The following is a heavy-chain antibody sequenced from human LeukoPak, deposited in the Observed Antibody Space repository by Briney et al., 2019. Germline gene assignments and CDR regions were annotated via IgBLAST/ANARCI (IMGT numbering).Heavy chain of an antibody. CDR2: ISDSGGRT. J-gene: IGHJ4*02. V-gene: IGHV3-23*01. CDR1: GITLSNYG. CDR3: AKRGVVIRVILVGFHKEAYYFDS. D-gene: IGHD3-10*01. Sequence: GGSLRLSCAVSGITLSNYGMSGVRQAPGKGLEWVAGISDSGGRTNYADSVKGRFTISRENSKNTLYLQMNSLRVEDTAVYFCAKRGVVIRVILVGFHKEAYYFDSWGQGALVTVSS.